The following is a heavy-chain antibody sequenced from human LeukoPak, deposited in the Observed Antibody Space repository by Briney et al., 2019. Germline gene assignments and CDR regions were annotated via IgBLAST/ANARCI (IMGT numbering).Heavy chain of an antibody. D-gene: IGHD6-6*01. CDR2: IYFSGST. CDR1: GASMSGRSDY. V-gene: IGHV4-39*01. J-gene: IGHJ5*02. CDR3: ARNSSRTCFNTDXYPGGWLDT. Sequence: PSETLSLTCTVSGASMSGRSDYWVWLLQAPGKSLEWIGSIYFSGSTHYSPSLKSRLTMSVATSKRQFSLMLTSVTAEDTAVYYCARNSSRTCFNTDXYPGGWLDTWGQGMEVTISS.